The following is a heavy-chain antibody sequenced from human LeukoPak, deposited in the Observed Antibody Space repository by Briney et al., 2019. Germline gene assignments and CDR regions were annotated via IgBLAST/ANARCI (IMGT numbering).Heavy chain of an antibody. Sequence: GGSLRLSCAASGFTFSSCGMHWVRQAPGKGLEWVAVISYDGSKKYYADSVKGRFTISRDNSKKTQYLQMNSLRAEDTAVYYCAKDLQVYDNSGYWGYFDYWGQGTLVTVSS. CDR2: ISYDGSKK. CDR1: GFTFSSCG. D-gene: IGHD3-22*01. CDR3: AKDLQVYDNSGYWGYFDY. J-gene: IGHJ4*02. V-gene: IGHV3-30*18.